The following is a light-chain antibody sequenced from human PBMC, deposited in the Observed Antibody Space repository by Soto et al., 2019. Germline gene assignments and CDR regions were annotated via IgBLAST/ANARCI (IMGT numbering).Light chain of an antibody. CDR3: QQYYMWPLT. CDR2: GAS. J-gene: IGKJ4*01. CDR1: QSISSS. Sequence: EIVMTQSPATVSLSPGERATLSCRASQSISSSLAWYQQKPGQAPTLLIYGASTRATGIPATFSGSGSGTEFTLSISSLQSEDFAVYYCQQYYMWPLTFVGGTKVEIK. V-gene: IGKV3-15*01.